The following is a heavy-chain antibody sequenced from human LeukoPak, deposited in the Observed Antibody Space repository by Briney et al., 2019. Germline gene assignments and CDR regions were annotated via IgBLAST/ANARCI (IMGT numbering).Heavy chain of an antibody. CDR3: ARDRVFWLGEFDFDY. CDR1: GYTVTGYY. CDR2: INPNSGGT. V-gene: IGHV1-2*02. D-gene: IGHD3-10*01. J-gene: IGHJ4*02. Sequence: GASVKVSCKASGYTVTGYYMHWVQQAPGQGREGMGWINPNSGGTNYAQKFQGRVTMTRDTYLSTAYMELSGLRSDDTAVYYCARDRVFWLGEFDFDYWGQGTLVTVSS.